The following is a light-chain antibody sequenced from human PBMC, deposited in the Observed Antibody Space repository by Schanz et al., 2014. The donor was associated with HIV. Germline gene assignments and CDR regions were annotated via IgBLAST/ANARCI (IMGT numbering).Light chain of an antibody. Sequence: QSVLTQPPSVSGAPGQRVTISCTGSNSNIGAGYDVHWYQQLPGTAPKLLIYGNSNRPSGVPDRFSGSRSGTSASLAITGLQPEDEADYYCCSYAGSSTYVFGTGTKLTVL. CDR2: GNS. CDR1: NSNIGAGYD. J-gene: IGLJ1*01. CDR3: CSYAGSSTYV. V-gene: IGLV1-40*01.